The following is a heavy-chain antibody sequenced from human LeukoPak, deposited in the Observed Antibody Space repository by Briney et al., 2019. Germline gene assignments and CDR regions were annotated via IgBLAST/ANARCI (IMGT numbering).Heavy chain of an antibody. CDR1: GGSISIYY. D-gene: IGHD6-19*01. J-gene: IGHJ4*02. CDR3: ARLGVAVYDY. Sequence: PSETLSLTCTVSGGSISIYYWSWIRQPPGKGLEWIGYIYYSGSTNYNPSLKSRVTISVDTSKNQFSLKLSSVTAADTAVYYCARLGVAVYDYWGQGTLVTVSS. V-gene: IGHV4-59*01. CDR2: IYYSGST.